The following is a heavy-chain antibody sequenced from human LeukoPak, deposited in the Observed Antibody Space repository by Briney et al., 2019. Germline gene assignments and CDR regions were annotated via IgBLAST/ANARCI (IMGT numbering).Heavy chain of an antibody. D-gene: IGHD3-22*01. V-gene: IGHV3-30*18. CDR3: AKDRYYDSSGYLYYFDY. CDR1: GFTFSNYA. J-gene: IGHJ4*02. CDR2: IAYDGSNK. Sequence: GGSLRLSCEASGFTFSNYAMHWVRQAPGKGLEWVSIIAYDGSNKYYADSVKGRFTISRDNSKNTLYLQMNSLRAEDTAVYYCAKDRYYDSSGYLYYFDYWGQGTLVTVSS.